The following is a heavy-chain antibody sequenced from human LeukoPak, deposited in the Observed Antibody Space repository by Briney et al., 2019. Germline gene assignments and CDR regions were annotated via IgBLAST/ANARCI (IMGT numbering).Heavy chain of an antibody. Sequence: GGSLRLSCAASGFTFSIYAMSWVRLAPGKGLEWVSGTNENGGNTYYADSVKGRFTISRDNSEDILYLRMNSLRVDDTAVYYCVRDFHCSGGSCPLFDNWGQGTLVTVSS. CDR3: VRDFHCSGGSCPLFDN. CDR2: TNENGGNT. CDR1: GFTFSIYA. D-gene: IGHD2-15*01. J-gene: IGHJ4*02. V-gene: IGHV3-23*01.